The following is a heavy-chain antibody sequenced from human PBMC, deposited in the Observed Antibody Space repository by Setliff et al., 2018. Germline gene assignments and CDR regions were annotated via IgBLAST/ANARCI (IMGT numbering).Heavy chain of an antibody. V-gene: IGHV1-69*05. CDR2: IIPIFGTT. Sequence: SVKVSCKASGGTFSNYDISWVRQAPGQGLEWMGGIIPIFGTTNYAQRFQGRVTITTDESTSPAYMELSSLRSEDTAVYYCARERGDIVTTTSYYYYLDVWGKGTTVTVSS. CDR1: GGTFSNYD. J-gene: IGHJ6*03. CDR3: ARERGDIVTTTSYYYYLDV. D-gene: IGHD5-12*01.